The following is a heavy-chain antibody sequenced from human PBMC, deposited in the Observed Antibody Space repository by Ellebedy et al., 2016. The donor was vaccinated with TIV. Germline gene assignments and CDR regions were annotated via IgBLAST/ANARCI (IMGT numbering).Heavy chain of an antibody. CDR2: ISSDGSHI. J-gene: IGHJ3*01. CDR1: GFTFSSYY. Sequence: GESLKISCAASGFTFSSYYMHWVRPAPGKGLVWVSNISSDGSHINYADSVKGRFTISRDNAKNTLYLQMNSLRAEDTAVYYCAREWSAFDLWGQGTMVTVSS. V-gene: IGHV3-74*01. CDR3: AREWSAFDL. D-gene: IGHD3-3*01.